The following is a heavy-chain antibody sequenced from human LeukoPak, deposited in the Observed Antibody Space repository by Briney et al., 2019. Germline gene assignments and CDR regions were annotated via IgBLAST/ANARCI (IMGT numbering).Heavy chain of an antibody. CDR1: GFTFSSYA. CDR2: ISYDGSNK. V-gene: IGHV3-30-3*01. D-gene: IGHD2-2*01. J-gene: IGHJ4*02. Sequence: PGGSPRLSCAASGFTFSSYAMHWVRQAPGKGLEWVAVISYDGSNKYYADSVKGRFTISRDNSKNTLYLQMNSLRAEDTAVYYCARNRDPIVVVPAAPDYWGQGTLVTVSS. CDR3: ARNRDPIVVVPAAPDY.